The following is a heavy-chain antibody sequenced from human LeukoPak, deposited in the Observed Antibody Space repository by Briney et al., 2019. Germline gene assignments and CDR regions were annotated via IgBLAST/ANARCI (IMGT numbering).Heavy chain of an antibody. V-gene: IGHV3-11*04. D-gene: IGHD3-9*01. CDR3: ARGPDILTDFSPDY. CDR2: ISDEGYTK. J-gene: IGHJ4*02. CDR1: GLRFSDTY. Sequence: PGGSLRLSCTASGLRFSDTYMTWIRQAPGKGLEWISFISDEGYTKHLAESVKGRFIASRDNAKNSLYLQMDSLRAEDTAVYYCARGPDILTDFSPDYWGQGTLVTVSS.